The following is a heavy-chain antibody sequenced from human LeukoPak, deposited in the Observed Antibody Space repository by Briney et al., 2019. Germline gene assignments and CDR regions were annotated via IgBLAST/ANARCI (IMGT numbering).Heavy chain of an antibody. CDR2: INPNSGGT. CDR1: GYTFTGYY. CDR3: ARDYSSSWYSLYYFDY. J-gene: IGHJ4*02. V-gene: IGHV1-2*02. D-gene: IGHD6-13*01. Sequence: GASVKVSCKASGYTFTGYYMHWVRQAPGQGREWMGWINPNSGGTNYAQKFQGRVTMTRDTSISTAYMELSRLRSDDTAVYYCARDYSSSWYSLYYFDYWGQGTLVTVSS.